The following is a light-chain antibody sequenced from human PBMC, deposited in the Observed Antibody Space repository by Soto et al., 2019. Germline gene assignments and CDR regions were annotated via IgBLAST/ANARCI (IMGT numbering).Light chain of an antibody. CDR1: QSLLHSNGYKY. CDR2: LGS. CDR3: MQTLQTPWT. Sequence: DIVLTQSPLSLPVIPGEPASISCRSSQSLLHSNGYKYLDWYLQKPGQSPQLLIYLGSNRASGVHDRFSGSGSGTDSTLEISRVEAEDVGVYYCMQTLQTPWTFGQGTKVEIK. V-gene: IGKV2-28*01. J-gene: IGKJ1*01.